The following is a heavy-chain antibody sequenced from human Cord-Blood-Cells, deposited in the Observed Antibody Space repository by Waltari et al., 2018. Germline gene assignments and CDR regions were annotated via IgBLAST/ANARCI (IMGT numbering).Heavy chain of an antibody. Sequence: QVQLQESGPGLVKPSQTLSLTCTVSGGSISSGGYYWSWIRQHPGKGLEWIGYIYYSGSTYYNPSLKSRVTRSVDTSKNQFSRKLSSETAADTAVYYCARAYCGGDCYSAVQYFQHWGQGTLVTVSS. CDR3: ARAYCGGDCYSAVQYFQH. CDR2: IYYSGST. D-gene: IGHD2-21*01. V-gene: IGHV4-31*03. J-gene: IGHJ1*01. CDR1: GGSISSGGYY.